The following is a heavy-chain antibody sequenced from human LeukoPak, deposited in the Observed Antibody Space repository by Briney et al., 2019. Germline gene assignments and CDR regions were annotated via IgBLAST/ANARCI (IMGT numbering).Heavy chain of an antibody. V-gene: IGHV5-51*01. CDR3: ARQSLGRRAGYYYVPPDY. D-gene: IGHD3-22*01. CDR1: GYAFTSSW. Sequence: GVSLNISCQGSGYAFTSSWIAWVRQMPGKGLDWMGIIFLVNSDVKYSPSFQGQVNISADKSISTAYLQWRSLKAAETAMYYCARQSLGRRAGYYYVPPDYWGQGTLVTASP. CDR2: IFLVNSDV. J-gene: IGHJ4*02.